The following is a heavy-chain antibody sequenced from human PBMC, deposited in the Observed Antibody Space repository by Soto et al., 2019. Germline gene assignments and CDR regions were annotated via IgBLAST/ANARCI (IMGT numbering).Heavy chain of an antibody. CDR1: GYSFTSTY. CDR3: ALKVVADDDN. D-gene: IGHD3-3*01. CDR2: INPAGGTT. Sequence: QVQLVQSGAEVKKPGASVRISCRASGYSFTSTYVHWVRQAPGQGPEWMGIINPAGGTTYYAQKLQVVLTITSGTSTDTAFIDLNEFTSVETAVYFSALKVVADDDNRGQGTLLSVSS. V-gene: IGHV1-46*04. J-gene: IGHJ4*02.